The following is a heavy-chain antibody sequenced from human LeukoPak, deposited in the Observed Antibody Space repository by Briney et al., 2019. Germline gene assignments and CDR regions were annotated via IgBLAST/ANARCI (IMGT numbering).Heavy chain of an antibody. J-gene: IGHJ4*02. CDR1: GGSISSSSYY. CDR3: ARLWVTGPHIDY. V-gene: IGHV4-39*01. Sequence: SETLSLTCTVSGGSISSSSYYWGWIRQPPGKGLEWIGSIYYSGSTYYNPSLKSRVTISVDTSKNQFSLKLSSVTAADTAVYYCARLWVTGPHIDYGGQGTLVTVSS. D-gene: IGHD5-18*01. CDR2: IYYSGST.